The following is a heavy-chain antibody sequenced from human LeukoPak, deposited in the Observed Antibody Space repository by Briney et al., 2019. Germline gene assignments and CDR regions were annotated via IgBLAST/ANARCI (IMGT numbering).Heavy chain of an antibody. J-gene: IGHJ6*02. D-gene: IGHD1/OR15-1a*01. CDR1: GFTLSTSA. Sequence: GGSLRLSCAVSGFTLSTSAMSWVRQAPGQGLQWVSRIRGSGAGTFYADSVKGRFIISRDTSKDTLYLHMNSLRVEDTAVYYCAKNKPDYYSYALDVWGQGTTVIVSS. CDR2: IRGSGAGT. CDR3: AKNKPDYYSYALDV. V-gene: IGHV3-23*01.